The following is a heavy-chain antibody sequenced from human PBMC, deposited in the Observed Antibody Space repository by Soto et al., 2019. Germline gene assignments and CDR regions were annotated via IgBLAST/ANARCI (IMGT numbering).Heavy chain of an antibody. CDR3: ASSVVVPSTMNYFDY. J-gene: IGHJ4*02. CDR1: VESVCNYR. D-gene: IGHD2-15*01. V-gene: IGHV5-51*07. CDR2: IFPADSDT. Sequence: RSGEGRVESVCNYRMASYHQKPGKGLEWMGIIFPADSDTKYSPSFRGQVTISADKSISTAYLQWSSLKASDTAMYYCASSVVVPSTMNYFDYWGQGSLVTVSS.